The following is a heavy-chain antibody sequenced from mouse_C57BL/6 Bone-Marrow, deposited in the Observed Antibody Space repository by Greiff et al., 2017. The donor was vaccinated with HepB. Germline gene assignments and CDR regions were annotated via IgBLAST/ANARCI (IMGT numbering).Heavy chain of an antibody. J-gene: IGHJ4*01. CDR3: ARYGSRYSALDY. CDR2: INSDGGST. CDR1: EYEFPSHD. Sequence: EVQRVESGGGLVQPGESLKLSCEANEYEFPSHDMSWVRKTPEKRLELVAAINSDGGSTYYPDTMERRFIISRDNTKKTVYLQLSSLMSEDTALYYCARYGSRYSALDYWGQGTSVTVSS. V-gene: IGHV5-2*01. D-gene: IGHD1-1*01.